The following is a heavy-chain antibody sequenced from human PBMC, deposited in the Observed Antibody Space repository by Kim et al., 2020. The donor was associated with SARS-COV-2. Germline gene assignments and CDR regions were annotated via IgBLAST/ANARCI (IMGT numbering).Heavy chain of an antibody. CDR2: IYSDGTT. J-gene: IGHJ5*02. Sequence: GGSLRLSCAASGFAVRDNYVSWFRQAPGKGLECVSVIYSDGTTYYADSVRGRFTISRDNSKNTLFLQMNILSAEDTAVYYCARAWGSSSRNWFDPWGQGTLVSVSS. CDR3: ARAWGSSSRNWFDP. D-gene: IGHD6-13*01. V-gene: IGHV3-66*01. CDR1: GFAVRDNY.